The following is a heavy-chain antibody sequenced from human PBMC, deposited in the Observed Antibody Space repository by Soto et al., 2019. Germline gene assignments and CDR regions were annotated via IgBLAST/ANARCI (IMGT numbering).Heavy chain of an antibody. D-gene: IGHD3-3*01. Sequence: ASVKVSCKASGYTFTSYGISWVRQAPGQGLEWMGWISAYNGNTNYAQKHQGRVTMTTDTSTSTAYMELRSLRSDDTAVYYCARGKRRFLEWPLGAYGMDVWGQGTTVTVSS. CDR2: ISAYNGNT. CDR1: GYTFTSYG. V-gene: IGHV1-18*04. CDR3: ARGKRRFLEWPLGAYGMDV. J-gene: IGHJ6*02.